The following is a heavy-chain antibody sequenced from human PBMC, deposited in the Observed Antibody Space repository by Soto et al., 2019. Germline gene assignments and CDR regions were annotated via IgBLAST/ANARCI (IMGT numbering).Heavy chain of an antibody. Sequence: PWGSLKPSCATSGVTFSYYYMSWIRQAPGKGLEGVSYISSSSSYTNYADSVKGRFTISRDNAKNSLYLQMNSLRAEDTAVYYCARDKGSGTPPGYGMDVWGQGTTVTVSS. D-gene: IGHD1-1*01. J-gene: IGHJ6*02. CDR2: ISSSSSYT. CDR1: GVTFSYYY. CDR3: ARDKGSGTPPGYGMDV. V-gene: IGHV3-11*06.